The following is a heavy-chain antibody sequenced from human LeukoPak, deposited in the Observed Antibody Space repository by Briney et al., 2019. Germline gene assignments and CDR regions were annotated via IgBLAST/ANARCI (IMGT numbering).Heavy chain of an antibody. D-gene: IGHD2/OR15-2a*01. CDR3: TTFYHEYSPY. Sequence: GGSLRLSCTASGFTFGDHTMTWVRQAPGKGLEWVGFIRSRAYGGTTEYAASVKGRFTISRDDSKSIAYLQMNSLKTEDTAVYYCTTFYHEYSPYWGRGTLVTVSS. J-gene: IGHJ4*02. CDR2: IRSRAYGGTT. V-gene: IGHV3-49*04. CDR1: GFTFGDHT.